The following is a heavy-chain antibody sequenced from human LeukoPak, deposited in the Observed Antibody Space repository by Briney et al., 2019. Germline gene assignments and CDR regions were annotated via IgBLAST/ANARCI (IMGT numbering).Heavy chain of an antibody. V-gene: IGHV3-23*01. Sequence: GGSLRLSCAASGFTFSSYAMSWVRQAPGKGLEWVSAISGSGGSTYYADSVKGRFTISRDNSKNTLYLQMNSLRAEDTAVYYCAKDIYGDYTPDAFDIWAKGQWSPSLQ. D-gene: IGHD4-17*01. J-gene: IGHJ3*02. CDR1: GFTFSSYA. CDR3: AKDIYGDYTPDAFDI. CDR2: ISGSGGST.